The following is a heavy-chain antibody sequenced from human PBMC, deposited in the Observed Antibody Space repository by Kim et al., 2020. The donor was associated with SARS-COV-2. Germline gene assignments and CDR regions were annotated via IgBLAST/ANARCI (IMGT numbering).Heavy chain of an antibody. V-gene: IGHV3-23*01. D-gene: IGHD3-3*01. Sequence: GGSLRLSCVASGFTFSSYAMSWVRQAPGKGLEWVSAIRGSGASTYYADSVKGRFTISRDNSKNTLYLQMNSLRAEDTAVYYCARTIFGVVRLFYCDNWGQGTLVTVSS. CDR3: ARTIFGVVRLFYCDN. CDR2: IRGSGAST. J-gene: IGHJ4*02. CDR1: GFTFSSYA.